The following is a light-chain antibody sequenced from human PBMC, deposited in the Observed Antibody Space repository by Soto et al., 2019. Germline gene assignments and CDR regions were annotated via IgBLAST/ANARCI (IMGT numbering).Light chain of an antibody. CDR2: GAS. CDR1: QSVSSN. Sequence: EIVMTQSPATLSVSPGERATLSCRASQSVSSNLSWYQQKPGQAPRLLIDGASPRAASIPAWCSGRWCGTDFTLTISSLEPEDFVVYYCQRYGSSPFTFGPGTKVDI. J-gene: IGKJ3*01. V-gene: IGKV3-15*01. CDR3: QRYGSSPFT.